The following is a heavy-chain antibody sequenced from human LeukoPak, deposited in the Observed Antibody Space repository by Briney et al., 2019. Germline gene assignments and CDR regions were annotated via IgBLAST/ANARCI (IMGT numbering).Heavy chain of an antibody. CDR1: GFTFSSYA. CDR3: AKASGGSCYPLCSFNY. Sequence: GGSLRLSCAASGFTFSSYAMSWVRQAPGKGLEWVSTISGSGDSTYNADSVKGRFTISRDNSKNTLYLQMNSLRAEDTALYYCAKASGGSCYPLCSFNYWGQGTLVTVSS. J-gene: IGHJ4*02. CDR2: ISGSGDST. D-gene: IGHD2-15*01. V-gene: IGHV3-23*01.